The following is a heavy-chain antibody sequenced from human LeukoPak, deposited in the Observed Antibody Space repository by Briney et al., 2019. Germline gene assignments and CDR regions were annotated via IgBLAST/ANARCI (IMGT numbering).Heavy chain of an antibody. CDR3: ARAAPYPIAAPASQH. V-gene: IGHV1-2*02. CDR2: INPNSGGT. CDR1: GYTFTGYY. J-gene: IGHJ1*01. D-gene: IGHD6-13*01. Sequence: ASVKVSCKASGYTFTGYYMHWVRQAPGQGLEWMGWINPNSGGTNYAQKFQGRVTMTRDTSISTAYMELSRLRSDDTAVYYCARAAPYPIAAPASQHWGQGTLVTVSS.